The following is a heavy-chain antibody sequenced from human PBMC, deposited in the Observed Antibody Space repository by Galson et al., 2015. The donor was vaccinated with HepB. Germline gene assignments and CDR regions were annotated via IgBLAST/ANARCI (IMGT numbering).Heavy chain of an antibody. V-gene: IGHV3-30-3*01. CDR3: ARESDYSSNFDY. J-gene: IGHJ4*02. Sequence: SLRLSCAASGFTFSSYAIHWVRQAPGKGLEWVAVISYDRSNKYYADSVKGRFTITRDNSKNTLYLQMNSLRAEDTAVYYCARESDYSSNFDYWGQGTTVTVSS. D-gene: IGHD4-11*01. CDR1: GFTFSSYA. CDR2: ISYDRSNK.